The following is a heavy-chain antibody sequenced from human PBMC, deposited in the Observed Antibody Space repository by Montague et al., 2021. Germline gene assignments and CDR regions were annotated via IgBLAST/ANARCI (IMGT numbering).Heavy chain of an antibody. D-gene: IGHD3-10*01. CDR2: VRHIGST. J-gene: IGHJ4*02. V-gene: IGHV4-34*01. Sequence: SETRSLTCGVYGGSLSEYYWTWTRQSPEKGLEWIGEVRHIGSTNYNPSLKSRVTMSVDKSKNQFSLKLRSVTAADTAVYYCASDRGPFDYWGQGTVVTVSS. CDR3: ASDRGPFDY. CDR1: GGSLSEYY.